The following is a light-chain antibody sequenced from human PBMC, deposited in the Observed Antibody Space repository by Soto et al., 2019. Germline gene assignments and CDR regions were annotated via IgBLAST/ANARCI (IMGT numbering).Light chain of an antibody. V-gene: IGLV1-44*01. J-gene: IGLJ2*01. CDR3: VAWDDSLNGYVV. CDR2: TND. Sequence: QPVLTQPPSASGTPGQRVTISCSGSSSNIGSNTVNWYQQLPGTAPKLVIHTNDQRPSGVPDRFSGSKSGTSASLAISGLHSEDEADYYCVAWDDSLNGYVVFGGGTQLTVL. CDR1: SSNIGSNT.